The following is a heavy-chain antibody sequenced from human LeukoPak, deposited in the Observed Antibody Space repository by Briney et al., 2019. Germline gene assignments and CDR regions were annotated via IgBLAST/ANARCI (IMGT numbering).Heavy chain of an antibody. CDR2: IYPGDSDT. D-gene: IGHD3-22*01. CDR3: ARTYYYDSSGYYNWFDP. CDR1: GYSFTSYW. J-gene: IGHJ5*02. Sequence: GESLKISCKGSGYSFTSYWIGWVRQMPGKGLEWMGIIYPGDSDTRYSPSFQGQVTISADKSISTAYLQWSSLKALDTAMYYCARTYYYDSSGYYNWFDPWGQGTLVTVSS. V-gene: IGHV5-51*01.